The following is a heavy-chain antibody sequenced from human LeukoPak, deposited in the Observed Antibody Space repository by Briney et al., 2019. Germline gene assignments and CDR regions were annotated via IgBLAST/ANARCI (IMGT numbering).Heavy chain of an antibody. Sequence: GGSLRLSCAASGFTFSSYAMSWVRQAPGKGLEWVSAISGSGGSTYYADSVKGRFTISRDNSKNTLYLQMNSLRAEDTAVYYCAKGDGYDSSGSYYFDYWGQGTLVTASS. D-gene: IGHD3-22*01. CDR2: ISGSGGST. V-gene: IGHV3-23*01. CDR3: AKGDGYDSSGSYYFDY. CDR1: GFTFSSYA. J-gene: IGHJ4*02.